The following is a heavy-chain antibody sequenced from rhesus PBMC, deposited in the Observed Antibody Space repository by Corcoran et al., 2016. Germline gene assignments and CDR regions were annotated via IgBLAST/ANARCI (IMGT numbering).Heavy chain of an antibody. CDR3: ARDAISLDV. CDR1: GVSLYGNY. J-gene: IGHJ5-2*02. CDR2: SPGTSETT. V-gene: IGHV4-147*01. Sequence: QVQLQESGPGLVKPSETLPLTCAVSGVSLYGNYWTWIRQPPGKGLEWIGYSPGTSETTSYNPSLRGRITISKDTSQNQFSLMLTSVTAADTAVYYCARDAISLDVWGRGVLVTVSS.